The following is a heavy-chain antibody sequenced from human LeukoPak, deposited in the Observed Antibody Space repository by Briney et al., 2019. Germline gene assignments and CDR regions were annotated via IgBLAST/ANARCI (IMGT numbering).Heavy chain of an antibody. CDR3: AKGNYYYYGMDV. J-gene: IGHJ6*02. CDR1: GFTFDDYA. Sequence: GRSLRLSCAASGFTFDDYAMHWVRQAPGKGLEWVSGISWNSGSIGYADSVKGRLTISRDNAKNSLYLQMNSLRAEDTALYYCAKGNYYYYGMDVWGQGTTVTVSS. CDR2: ISWNSGSI. V-gene: IGHV3-9*01.